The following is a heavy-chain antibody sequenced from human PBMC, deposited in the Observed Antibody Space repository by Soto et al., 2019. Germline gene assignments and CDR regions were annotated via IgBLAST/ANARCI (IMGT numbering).Heavy chain of an antibody. J-gene: IGHJ4*02. CDR1: GGTFSSYA. V-gene: IGHV1-69*13. Sequence: SVKVSCKASGGTFSSYAISWVRQAPGQGLEWMGGIIPIFGTANYAQKFQGRVTITADESTSTAYMELSSLRSEDTAVYYCARVSYYYGSGSYYNDFLGAPFDYWGQGTLVTVSS. CDR3: ARVSYYYGSGSYYNDFLGAPFDY. CDR2: IIPIFGTA. D-gene: IGHD3-10*01.